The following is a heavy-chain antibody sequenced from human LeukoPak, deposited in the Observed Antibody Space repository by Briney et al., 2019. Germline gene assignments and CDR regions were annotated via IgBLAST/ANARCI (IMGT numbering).Heavy chain of an antibody. V-gene: IGHV1-46*01. Sequence: ASVKVSCKASGYTFTSYYMHWLRQVPGQGLEWMGLINPSGGSTSYAQKFQGRVTMTRDTSTSTGYMELCSLRSEDTAVYYCARVPAAAGTDDAFDIWGQATMVTVSS. CDR2: INPSGGST. D-gene: IGHD6-13*01. CDR3: ARVPAAAGTDDAFDI. J-gene: IGHJ3*02. CDR1: GYTFTSYY.